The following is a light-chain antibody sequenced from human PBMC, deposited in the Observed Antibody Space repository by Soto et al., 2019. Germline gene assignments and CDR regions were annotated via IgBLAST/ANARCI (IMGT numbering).Light chain of an antibody. J-gene: IGKJ1*01. CDR3: QQYGNSFVG. Sequence: EILLTQSPGTLSLSPGERATLSCRASQSVSSSYLAWYQQKPGQAPRLLIYDASNRATGIPARFSGSGSGTDFTLIISRLEPEDFAVYYCQQYGNSFVGFGQGTKVDIK. CDR2: DAS. V-gene: IGKV3-20*01. CDR1: QSVSSSY.